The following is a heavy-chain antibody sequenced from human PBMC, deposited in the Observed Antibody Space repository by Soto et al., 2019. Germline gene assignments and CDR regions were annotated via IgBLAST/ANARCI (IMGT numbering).Heavy chain of an antibody. J-gene: IGHJ6*02. V-gene: IGHV1-18*01. CDR2: INVYSGNT. Sequence: QVQLVQSGGEVKKPGASVKVSCNTSGYPFVSYGIAWVRQAPGQVLEWMGWINVYSGNTDYAQKFRDRITVTTDTSTSTSYMELRGLSSYDTGVYYCASIKASSMDFWGQGTALTVSS. D-gene: IGHD3-10*01. CDR1: GYPFVSYG. CDR3: ASIKASSMDF.